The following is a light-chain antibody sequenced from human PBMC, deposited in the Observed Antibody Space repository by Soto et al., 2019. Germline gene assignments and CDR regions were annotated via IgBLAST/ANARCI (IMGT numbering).Light chain of an antibody. V-gene: IGKV1-39*01. CDR2: DAS. J-gene: IGKJ5*01. CDR3: QHADSFPLVT. Sequence: DIQMTQSPSSLSASVGDRVTITCQASQDISNYLNWYQQKPGKAPKLLIYDASSLQSGVPSRFSGSGSGTDFTLTISSLQPEDFATYYCQHADSFPLVTFGQGTRLEIK. CDR1: QDISNY.